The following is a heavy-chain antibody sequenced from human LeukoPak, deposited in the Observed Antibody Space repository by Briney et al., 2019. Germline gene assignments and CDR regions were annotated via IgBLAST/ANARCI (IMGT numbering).Heavy chain of an antibody. J-gene: IGHJ4*02. D-gene: IGHD3-9*01. CDR1: GFTFNNYD. Sequence: PGGSLRLSCAASGFTFNNYDIHWVRQAPGEGLIWVAFIRYDGSNKDYADSVKGRFTISRDNSKNTLYLQMNSLSAEDTAVYYCARDGRYYDILTGYPVWGQGTLVTVSS. V-gene: IGHV3-30*02. CDR3: ARDGRYYDILTGYPV. CDR2: IRYDGSNK.